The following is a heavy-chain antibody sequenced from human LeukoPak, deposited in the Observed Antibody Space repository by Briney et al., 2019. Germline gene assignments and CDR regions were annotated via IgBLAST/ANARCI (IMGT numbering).Heavy chain of an antibody. V-gene: IGHV3-43*01. D-gene: IGHD1-26*01. Sequence: GGSLTLSCAASGFVFDDYTMHWVHQAPGRGVEWVSLISWDGIISYYADSVKGRFTVSRDNSKNSLFLQMKSLRSEDSGLYYCAKEVSGGSYYEWVDYWGQGTLATVSS. CDR2: ISWDGIIS. CDR3: AKEVSGGSYYEWVDY. J-gene: IGHJ4*02. CDR1: GFVFDDYT.